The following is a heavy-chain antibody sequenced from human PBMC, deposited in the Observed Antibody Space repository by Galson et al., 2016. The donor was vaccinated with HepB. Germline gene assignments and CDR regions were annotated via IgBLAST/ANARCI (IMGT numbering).Heavy chain of an antibody. J-gene: IGHJ4*02. Sequence: SLRLSCAASGFTFSRYWMVWVRQAPGKGLEWVANINQDGSERWYVDAVKGRFTTSRDNATNSLYLQMKSLRVEDTAVYYCPRHNYAWSEWSQGTLVTVTS. CDR3: PRHNYAWSE. D-gene: IGHD2-2*01. CDR1: GFTFSRYW. V-gene: IGHV3-7*01. CDR2: INQDGSER.